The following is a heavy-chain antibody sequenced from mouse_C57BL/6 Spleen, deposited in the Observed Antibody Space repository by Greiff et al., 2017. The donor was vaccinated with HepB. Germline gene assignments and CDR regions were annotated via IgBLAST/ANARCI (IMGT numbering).Heavy chain of an antibody. CDR1: GYAFTNYL. CDR2: INPGSGGT. Sequence: QVQLQQSGAELVRPGTSVKVSCKASGYAFTNYLIEWVKQRPGQGLEWIGVINPGSGGTNYNEKFKGKATLTADKSSSTAYMQLSSLTSEDSAVYFCARGAYYYGSSGWYFDVWGTGTTVTVSS. D-gene: IGHD1-1*01. V-gene: IGHV1-54*01. J-gene: IGHJ1*03. CDR3: ARGAYYYGSSGWYFDV.